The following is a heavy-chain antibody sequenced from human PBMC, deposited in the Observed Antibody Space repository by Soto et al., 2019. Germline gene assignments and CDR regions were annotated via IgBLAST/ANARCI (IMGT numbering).Heavy chain of an antibody. Sequence: PGGSLRLSCAASGFTFSSYAMSWVRQAPGKGLEWVSAISGSGGSTYYADSVKGRFTISRDNSKNTLYLQMNSLRAEDTAVYYCAKVVAATLYYYYGMDVWGQGTTVTVSS. J-gene: IGHJ6*02. CDR2: ISGSGGST. D-gene: IGHD2-15*01. CDR1: GFTFSSYA. CDR3: AKVVAATLYYYYGMDV. V-gene: IGHV3-23*01.